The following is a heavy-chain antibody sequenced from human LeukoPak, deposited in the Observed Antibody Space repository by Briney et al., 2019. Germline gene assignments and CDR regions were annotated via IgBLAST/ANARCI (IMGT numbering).Heavy chain of an antibody. D-gene: IGHD7-27*01. J-gene: IGHJ4*02. V-gene: IGHV3-74*01. CDR3: ARDNNWGFDY. CDR1: GFTFSSYW. Sequence: TGGSLRLSCAACGFTFSSYWMHGVRDAPGKGVEGVSRMDPDGRTIDYADSVKGRFTISRDDAKNSLYLQMSSLRAEDTAFYYCARDNNWGFDYWGQGALVTVSS. CDR2: MDPDGRTI.